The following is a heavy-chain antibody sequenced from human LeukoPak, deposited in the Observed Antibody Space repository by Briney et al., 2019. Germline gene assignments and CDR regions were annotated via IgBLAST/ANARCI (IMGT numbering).Heavy chain of an antibody. J-gene: IGHJ4*02. CDR1: GFTVSSSY. CDR3: AKDPYGDYGY. Sequence: GGSLRLSCAASGFTVSSSYMSWVRQAPGKELEWVSVIYSGGSTYYADSVKGRFTISRDNSKNTLYLQMNSLRAEDTAVYYCAKDPYGDYGYWGQGTLVTVSS. CDR2: IYSGGST. V-gene: IGHV3-53*05. D-gene: IGHD4-17*01.